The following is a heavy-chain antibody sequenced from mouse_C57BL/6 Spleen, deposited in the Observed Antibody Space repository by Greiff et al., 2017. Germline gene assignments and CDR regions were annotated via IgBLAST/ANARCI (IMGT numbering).Heavy chain of an antibody. D-gene: IGHD2-5*01. J-gene: IGHJ4*01. CDR2: IYPGDGDT. CDR3: ARGGYYSKNYAMDY. Sequence: QVQLQQSGPELVKPGASVKISCKASGYAFSSSWMNWVKQRPGKGLEWIGRIYPGDGDTNYNGKFKGKATLTADKSSSTAYMQLSSLTSEDSAVYFCARGGYYSKNYAMDYWGQGTSVTVSS. CDR1: GYAFSSSW. V-gene: IGHV1-82*01.